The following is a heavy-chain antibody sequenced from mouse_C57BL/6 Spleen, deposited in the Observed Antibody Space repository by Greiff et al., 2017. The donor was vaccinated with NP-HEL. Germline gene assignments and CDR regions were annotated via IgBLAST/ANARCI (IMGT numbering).Heavy chain of an antibody. Sequence: VQLQQSGPELVKPGASVKISCKASGYSFTGYYMNWVKQSPEKSLEWIGEINPSTGGTTYNQKFKAKATLTVDKSSSTAYMQLKSLTSEDSAVYYCARGNWDGRFAYWGQGTLVTVSA. J-gene: IGHJ3*01. CDR1: GYSFTGYY. CDR3: ARGNWDGRFAY. CDR2: INPSTGGT. V-gene: IGHV1-42*01. D-gene: IGHD4-1*01.